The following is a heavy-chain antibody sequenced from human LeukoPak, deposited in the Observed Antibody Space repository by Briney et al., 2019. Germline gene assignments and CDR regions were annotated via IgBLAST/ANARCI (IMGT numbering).Heavy chain of an antibody. Sequence: GGSLRLSCAASGFTFSDYYMNWIRQAPGKGLEWVSYISNSGSTIYYADSVKGRFTISRDNAKNSLYLQMNSLRAEDTAVYYCARSRSYYGSGSYYNFGYWGQGTLVTVSS. V-gene: IGHV3-11*01. CDR2: ISNSGSTI. J-gene: IGHJ4*02. D-gene: IGHD3-10*01. CDR1: GFTFSDYY. CDR3: ARSRSYYGSGSYYNFGY.